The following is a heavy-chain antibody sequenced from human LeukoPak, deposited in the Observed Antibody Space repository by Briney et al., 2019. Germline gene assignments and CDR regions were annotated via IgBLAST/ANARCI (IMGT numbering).Heavy chain of an antibody. V-gene: IGHV7-4-1*02. J-gene: IGHJ4*02. D-gene: IGHD3-16*01. Sequence: ASVKVSCKASGYAFTRYAINWLRQAPGQGLEWMGWINMYTANPAYAQGFTERFVFSLDTSVTTAYLQISNLKTEDTAVYYCARHDNDDDFDYWGQGTLVTVSS. CDR2: INMYTANP. CDR3: ARHDNDDDFDY. CDR1: GYAFTRYA.